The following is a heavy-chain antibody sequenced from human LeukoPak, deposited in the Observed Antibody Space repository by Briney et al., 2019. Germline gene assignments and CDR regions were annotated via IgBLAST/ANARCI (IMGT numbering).Heavy chain of an antibody. CDR1: GFTFSSYG. V-gene: IGHV3-30*03. D-gene: IGHD6-19*01. J-gene: IGHJ4*02. CDR3: GTVRAGPRRFDY. Sequence: GGSLRLSCAASGFTFSSYGMHWVRQAPGKGLEWVAVISYDGSNKYYADSVKGRFTISRDNSKNTLYLQMNSLRAEDTAVYYCGTVRAGPRRFDYWGQGTLVTVSS. CDR2: ISYDGSNK.